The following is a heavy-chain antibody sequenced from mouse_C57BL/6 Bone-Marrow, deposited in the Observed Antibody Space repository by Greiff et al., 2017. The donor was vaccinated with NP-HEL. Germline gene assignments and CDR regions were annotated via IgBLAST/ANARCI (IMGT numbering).Heavy chain of an antibody. Sequence: VQLQQSGAELARPGASVKMSCKASGYTFTSYTMHWVKQRPGQGLEWIGYINPSSGYTKYNQKFKDKATLTADKSSSTAYMQLSSLTSEDSAVYYCAGSRAWFAYGGQGTLVTVTA. D-gene: IGHD3-1*01. CDR3: AGSRAWFAY. J-gene: IGHJ3*01. V-gene: IGHV1-4*01. CDR2: INPSSGYT. CDR1: GYTFTSYT.